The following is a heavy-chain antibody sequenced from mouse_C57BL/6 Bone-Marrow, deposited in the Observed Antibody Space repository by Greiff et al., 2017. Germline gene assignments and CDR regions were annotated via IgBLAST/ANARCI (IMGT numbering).Heavy chain of an antibody. D-gene: IGHD3-2*02. CDR2: IDPSDSYT. Sequence: QVQLQQPGAELVMPGASVKLSCKASGYTFTGYWMHWVKQRPGQGLEWIGEIDPSDSYTNYNQKFKGKSTLTVDKSSSTAYMQLSSLTSEDSAVYYCARGGQLRLRPFAYWGQGTLVTVSA. V-gene: IGHV1-69*01. CDR1: GYTFTGYW. J-gene: IGHJ3*01. CDR3: ARGGQLRLRPFAY.